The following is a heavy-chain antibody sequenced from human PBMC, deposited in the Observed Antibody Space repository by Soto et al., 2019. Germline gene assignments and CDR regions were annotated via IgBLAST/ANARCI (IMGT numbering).Heavy chain of an antibody. V-gene: IGHV3-23*01. D-gene: IGHD6-13*01. J-gene: IGHJ6*02. CDR3: AKDNYPYSSSLPTGKISYYGMDV. Sequence: PGGSLRLSCAASGFTFSSYAMSWVRQAPGKGLEWVSAISGSGGSTYYADSVKGRFTISRDNSKNTLYLQMNSLRAEDTAVYYCAKDNYPYSSSLPTGKISYYGMDVWGQGTTVTVSS. CDR1: GFTFSSYA. CDR2: ISGSGGST.